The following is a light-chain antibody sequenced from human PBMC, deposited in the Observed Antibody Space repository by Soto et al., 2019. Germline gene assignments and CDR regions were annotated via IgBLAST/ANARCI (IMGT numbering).Light chain of an antibody. J-gene: IGLJ3*02. CDR1: SSDVGGYDH. V-gene: IGLV2-14*03. CDR2: DVT. CDR3: SSYTNKDPLR. Sequence: QSVLTQPASVSGSPGQSITISCTGTSSDVGGYDHVSWYQQHPGKAPKLIIYDVTVRPSGISPRFSGSKSDNTASLAVSGLQPEDEADYYCSSYTNKDPLRFGGGTKLTVL.